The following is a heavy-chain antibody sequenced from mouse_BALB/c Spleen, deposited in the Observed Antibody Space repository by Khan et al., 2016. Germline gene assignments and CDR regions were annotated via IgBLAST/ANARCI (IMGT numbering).Heavy chain of an antibody. D-gene: IGHD1-2*01. CDR3: ARRLRLGAMDY. J-gene: IGHJ4*01. V-gene: IGHV9-3-1*01. Sequence: QIQLVQSGPELKKPGETVKISCKASGYTFTNYGMNWVKQAPGKGLKWMGWINTYTGEPTYADDFKGRFAFSLETSVSTAYLQINNLKNEDTATYFCARRLRLGAMDYWGQGTSVTVSS. CDR2: INTYTGEP. CDR1: GYTFTNYG.